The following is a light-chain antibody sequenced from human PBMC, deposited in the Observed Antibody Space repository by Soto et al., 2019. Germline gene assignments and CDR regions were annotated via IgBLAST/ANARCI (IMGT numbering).Light chain of an antibody. J-gene: IGKJ4*01. V-gene: IGKV1-5*03. Sequence: DIQMAQSPSTLPANIGDRVSITCRASQTINTWLAWYQQKPGKAPNLLIYQASTLETGIPSRFSGSGSGTEFTHTISGLQPDDFASYYCQQYDNYPLTFGGGTKVEI. CDR2: QAS. CDR1: QTINTW. CDR3: QQYDNYPLT.